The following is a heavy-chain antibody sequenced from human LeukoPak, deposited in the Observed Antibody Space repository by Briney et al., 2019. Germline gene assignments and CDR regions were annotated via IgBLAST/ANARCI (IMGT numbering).Heavy chain of an antibody. D-gene: IGHD5-12*01. J-gene: IGHJ4*02. CDR3: ARDLESGYSGYDYYYFDY. CDR2: INPSGGST. Sequence: GASVKVSCKASGYTFTSYYMHWVRQAPGQGLEWMGIINPSGGSTSYAQKFQGRVTMTRDTSTSTVYMELSSLRSEDTAVYYCARDLESGYSGYDYYYFDYRGQGTLVTVSS. V-gene: IGHV1-46*01. CDR1: GYTFTSYY.